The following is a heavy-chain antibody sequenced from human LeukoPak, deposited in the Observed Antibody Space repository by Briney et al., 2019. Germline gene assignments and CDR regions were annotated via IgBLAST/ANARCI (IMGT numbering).Heavy chain of an antibody. Sequence: GGSLRLSCAASGFTFSDYYMSWIRQAPGKGLEWVSYISSSSSYTNYADSVKGRFTISRDNAKNSLYLQMNSLRAEDTAVYYCARGTVVLWFGETDAFDIWGQGTMVTVSP. CDR1: GFTFSDYY. D-gene: IGHD3-10*01. CDR2: ISSSSSYT. V-gene: IGHV3-11*06. CDR3: ARGTVVLWFGETDAFDI. J-gene: IGHJ3*02.